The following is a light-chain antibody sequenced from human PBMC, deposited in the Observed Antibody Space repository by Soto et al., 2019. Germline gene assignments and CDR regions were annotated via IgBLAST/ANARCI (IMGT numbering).Light chain of an antibody. CDR1: QSVSSIY. Sequence: EIVLTQSPGTLSSSPGERATLSCRASQSVSSIYLAWYQQKPGQAPRLLIYDVSSRATGIPDRFSGSGSGTDFTLTISRLEPEDFAVYYCQQSGSSPGTFGQGTKVEIK. CDR3: QQSGSSPGT. V-gene: IGKV3-20*01. J-gene: IGKJ1*01. CDR2: DVS.